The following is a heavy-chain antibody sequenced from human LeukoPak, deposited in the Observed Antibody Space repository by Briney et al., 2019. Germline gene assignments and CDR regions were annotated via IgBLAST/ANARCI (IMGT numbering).Heavy chain of an antibody. D-gene: IGHD6-13*01. CDR1: GFTLSGYY. V-gene: IGHV3-11*06. Sequence: GGSLRLSCAASGFTLSGYYMTWIRQAPGKGLEWISYISDSGSPTIYADSVKGRFTISRDNAKNSLYLQMDSLRAEDTAVYHCARVGSIAAAGTYDYWGQGTLVTVSS. CDR2: ISDSGSPT. CDR3: ARVGSIAAAGTYDY. J-gene: IGHJ4*02.